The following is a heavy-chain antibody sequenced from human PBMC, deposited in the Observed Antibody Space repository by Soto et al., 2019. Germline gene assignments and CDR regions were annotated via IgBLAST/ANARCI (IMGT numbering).Heavy chain of an antibody. V-gene: IGHV4-59*01. CDR3: ARDGVFGRYYDSSGHPYYYYGMDV. CDR2: IYYSGST. Sequence: SETLSLTCTVSGGSISSYYWSWIRQPPGKGLEWIGYIYYSGSTNYNPSLKSRVTISVDTSKNQFSLKLSSVTAADTAVYYCARDGVFGRYYDSSGHPYYYYGMDVWGQGTTVT. D-gene: IGHD3-22*01. J-gene: IGHJ6*02. CDR1: GGSISSYY.